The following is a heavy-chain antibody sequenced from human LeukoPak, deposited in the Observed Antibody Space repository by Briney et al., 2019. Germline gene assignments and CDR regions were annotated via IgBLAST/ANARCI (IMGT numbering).Heavy chain of an antibody. J-gene: IGHJ6*03. CDR1: GFTFSGFS. CDR3: ARVLIALGYYYMDV. CDR2: ISSSRSTI. D-gene: IGHD2/OR15-2a*01. V-gene: IGHV3-48*01. Sequence: GGSLRLSCAASGFTFSGFSMNWVCQAPGKGLEWVSYISSSRSTIYYADSVKGRFTISRDNAKNSLYLQMNSLRAEDTAVYYCARVLIALGYYYMDVWGKGNTVTVTS.